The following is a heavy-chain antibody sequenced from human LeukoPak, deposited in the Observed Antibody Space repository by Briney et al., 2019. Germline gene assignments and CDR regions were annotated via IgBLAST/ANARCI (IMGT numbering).Heavy chain of an antibody. Sequence: PSGGSLRLSCAASGFTFDDYAMHWVRHAPGKGLEWVSGISWNSGSIGYADSVKGRFTISRDNAKNSLYLQMNSLRAEDTALYYCAKDMLRGSSTSWYFDYWGQGTLVTVSS. CDR3: AKDMLRGSSTSWYFDY. CDR1: GFTFDDYA. V-gene: IGHV3-9*01. CDR2: ISWNSGSI. D-gene: IGHD2-2*01. J-gene: IGHJ4*02.